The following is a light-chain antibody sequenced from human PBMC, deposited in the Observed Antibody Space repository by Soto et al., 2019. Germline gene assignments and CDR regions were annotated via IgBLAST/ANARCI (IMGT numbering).Light chain of an antibody. CDR1: QSISSW. V-gene: IGKV1-5*01. Sequence: DIQMTQTPSTRSASVGDRVTITCRASQSISSWLAWYQQKPGKAPKLLIYDASSLESGVPSRFSGSGSGTEFTLTISSLQPDDFATYYCQQYNSYSGTFGQGTKVEIK. J-gene: IGKJ1*01. CDR2: DAS. CDR3: QQYNSYSGT.